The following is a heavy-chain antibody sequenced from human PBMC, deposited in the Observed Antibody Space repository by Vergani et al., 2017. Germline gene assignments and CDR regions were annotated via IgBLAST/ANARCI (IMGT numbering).Heavy chain of an antibody. CDR1: GFTFSSYA. CDR3: AKALNYYGSGTPKNTNNWFDP. J-gene: IGHJ5*02. CDR2: ISGSGGST. V-gene: IGHV3-23*01. Sequence: EVQLLESGGGLVQPGGSLRLSCAASGFTFSSYAMSWVRQAPGKGLEWVSAISGSGGSTYYADSVKGRFTISRDNSKNTLYLQMNSLRAEDTAVYYCAKALNYYGSGTPKNTNNWFDPWGQGTLVTVSS. D-gene: IGHD3-10*01.